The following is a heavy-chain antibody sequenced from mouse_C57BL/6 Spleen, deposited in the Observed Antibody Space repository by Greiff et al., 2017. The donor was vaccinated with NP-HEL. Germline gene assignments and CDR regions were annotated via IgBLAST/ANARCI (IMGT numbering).Heavy chain of an antibody. CDR2: IYPGDGDT. J-gene: IGHJ1*03. CDR1: GYAFSSYW. V-gene: IGHV1-80*01. D-gene: IGHD1-1*01. Sequence: QVQLKQSGAELVKPGASVKISCKASGYAFSSYWMNWVKQRPGKGLEWIGQIYPGDGDTNYNGKFKGKATLTADKSSSTAYMQLSSLTSEDSAVYFCARAYGSSYSPWYFDVWGTGTTVTVSS. CDR3: ARAYGSSYSPWYFDV.